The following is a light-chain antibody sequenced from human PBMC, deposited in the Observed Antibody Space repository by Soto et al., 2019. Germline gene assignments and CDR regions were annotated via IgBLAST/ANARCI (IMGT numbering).Light chain of an antibody. CDR1: QSISSY. CDR2: AAS. V-gene: IGKV1-6*01. Sequence: IHMTQSPSSLSASIGDRVTITLRASQSISSYLKWYQQKPGKAPKVLIYAASSLQSGVPSRFSDSGSGTDFTLTISSLQPEDFATYYCLQDYNFPLTFGGGTKVDIK. J-gene: IGKJ4*01. CDR3: LQDYNFPLT.